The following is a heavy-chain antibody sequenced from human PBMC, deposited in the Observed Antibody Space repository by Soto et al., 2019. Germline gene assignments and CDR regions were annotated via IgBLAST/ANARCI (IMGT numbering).Heavy chain of an antibody. CDR1: GYTFTSYD. CDR2: MNPNSGNT. J-gene: IGHJ5*02. D-gene: IGHD3-22*01. CDR3: ARGRGVGVVVINWFDP. Sequence: ASVKVSCKASGYTFTSYDINWVRQATGQGLEWMGWMNPNSGNTGYAQKFQGRVTMTRNTSISTAYMELSSLRSEDTAVYYCARGRGVGVVVINWFDPWGQGTLVTVSS. V-gene: IGHV1-8*01.